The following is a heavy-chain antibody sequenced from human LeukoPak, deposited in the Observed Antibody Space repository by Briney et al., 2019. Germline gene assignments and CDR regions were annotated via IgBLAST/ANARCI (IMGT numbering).Heavy chain of an antibody. CDR3: ARQNDFRLDY. CDR1: GYTFSSYW. V-gene: IGHV5-51*01. CDR2: IYPGDSDT. D-gene: IGHD3-3*01. J-gene: IGHJ4*02. Sequence: AESLKISCKGSGYTFSSYWIGWVRQMPGKGLGWMGIIYPGDSDTRYSPSLQGQVTISVDTSIGTAYLQWSSLKASDTAIYHCARQNDFRLDYWGQGTLLTVSS.